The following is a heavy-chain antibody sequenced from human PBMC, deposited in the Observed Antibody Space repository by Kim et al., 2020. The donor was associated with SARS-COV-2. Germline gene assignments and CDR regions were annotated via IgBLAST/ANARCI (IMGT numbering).Heavy chain of an antibody. D-gene: IGHD4-17*01. Sequence: GGSLRLSCEGFGFNFINAWMSWVRQVPGRGLEWVGRIKNKADGGTTDYAAPVKDRFTISRDDSRTTLYLHMNSLKTEDTAVYYCTTDPGDYEDYWGQGTLVTVSS. V-gene: IGHV3-15*01. CDR3: TTDPGDYEDY. CDR1: GFNFINAW. J-gene: IGHJ4*02. CDR2: IKNKADGGTT.